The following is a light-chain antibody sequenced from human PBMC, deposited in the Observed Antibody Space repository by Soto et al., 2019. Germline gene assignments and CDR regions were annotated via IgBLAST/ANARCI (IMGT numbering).Light chain of an antibody. V-gene: IGLV2-14*01. Sequence: QSALTQPASVSGSPGQSITISCTGTSSDVGSYNYVSWYQQHPGKAPKVIIYEVTNRPSGISHRFSGSKSGNTASLTISGLQAEDEADYYCCSYTSGTSVFGTGTKVPVL. J-gene: IGLJ1*01. CDR2: EVT. CDR3: CSYTSGTSV. CDR1: SSDVGSYNY.